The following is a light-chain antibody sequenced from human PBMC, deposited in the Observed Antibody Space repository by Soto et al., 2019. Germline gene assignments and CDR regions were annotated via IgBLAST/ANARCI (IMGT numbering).Light chain of an antibody. V-gene: IGKV3-20*01. J-gene: IGKJ1*01. CDR3: QQYGSSLTWT. CDR2: AAS. Sequence: EVVLTQSPGTVSLSPGERVTLSCRASQSVISNYLAWYQQRPGQAPRLLIYAASSRATGIPDRFSGSGSGTDFTLSISSLEPEDFAVYSCQQYGSSLTWTFGQGTKVE. CDR1: QSVISNY.